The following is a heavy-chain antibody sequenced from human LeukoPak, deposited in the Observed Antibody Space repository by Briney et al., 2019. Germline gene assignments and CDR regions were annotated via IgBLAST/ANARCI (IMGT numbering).Heavy chain of an antibody. V-gene: IGHV4-39*01. Sequence: SETLSLTCTVSGGSISSSSYYWGWIRQPPGKGLEWIGSIYYSGSTYYNPSLKSRVTISVDTSKNQFSLKLSSVTAADTAVYYCARHGRITMITWDYWGQGTLVTVSS. CDR1: GGSISSSSYY. CDR2: IYYSGST. J-gene: IGHJ4*02. CDR3: ARHGRITMITWDY. D-gene: IGHD3-22*01.